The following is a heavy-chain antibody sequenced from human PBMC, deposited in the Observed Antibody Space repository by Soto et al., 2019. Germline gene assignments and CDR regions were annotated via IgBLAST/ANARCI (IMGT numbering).Heavy chain of an antibody. Sequence: SCAASGFTFSSYSMNWVRQAPGKGLEWVSSISSSSSYIYYADSVKGRFTISRDNAKNSLYLQMNSLRAEDTAVYYCARVGYCGGDCYPFDYWGQGTLVTVSS. CDR2: ISSSSSYI. J-gene: IGHJ4*02. CDR1: GFTFSSYS. D-gene: IGHD2-21*02. V-gene: IGHV3-21*01. CDR3: ARVGYCGGDCYPFDY.